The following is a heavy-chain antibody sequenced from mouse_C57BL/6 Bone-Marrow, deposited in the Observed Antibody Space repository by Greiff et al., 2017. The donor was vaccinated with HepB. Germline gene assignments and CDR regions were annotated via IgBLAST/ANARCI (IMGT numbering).Heavy chain of an antibody. J-gene: IGHJ4*01. V-gene: IGHV5-17*01. CDR1: GFTFSDYG. CDR3: ARCDYGEYAMDD. CDR2: ISSGSSTI. D-gene: IGHD2-4*01. Sequence: EVQRVESGGGLVKPGGSLKLSCAASGFTFSDYGMHWVRQAPEKGLEWVAYISSGSSTIYSAVTVKGRFTISRDNAKNTLFLQMTSLRSEDTAMYYCARCDYGEYAMDDWGQGTSVTVSS.